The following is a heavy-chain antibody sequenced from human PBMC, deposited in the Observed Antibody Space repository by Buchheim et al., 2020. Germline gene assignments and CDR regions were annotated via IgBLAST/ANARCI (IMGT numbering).Heavy chain of an antibody. Sequence: QLQLQESGPGLVKPSETLSLTCTVSGGSISSSSYYWGWIRQPPGKGLEWIGSIYYSGSTYYNPSLKSRVTISVDPSKNQFSLKLSSVSAADTAVYYCARHPLYDFWSGFEVQDYYYYGMDVWGQGTT. CDR2: IYYSGST. CDR3: ARHPLYDFWSGFEVQDYYYYGMDV. CDR1: GGSISSSSYY. J-gene: IGHJ6*02. V-gene: IGHV4-39*01. D-gene: IGHD3-3*01.